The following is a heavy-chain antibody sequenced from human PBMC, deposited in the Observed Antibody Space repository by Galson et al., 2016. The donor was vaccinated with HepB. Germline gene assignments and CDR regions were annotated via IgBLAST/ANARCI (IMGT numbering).Heavy chain of an antibody. CDR2: IYYSVST. J-gene: IGHJ6*02. D-gene: IGHD6-19*01. CDR1: GDSISSSNW. Sequence: SETLSLTCAVSGDSISSSNWWSWVRQPPGKGLEWIGEIYYSVSTNYNPSLKSRVTISVDKSKNQFSLKLSSVTAADTAVYYCARDGVGTVAGNTYAMAVWGQGTPVTVSS. CDR3: ARDGVGTVAGNTYAMAV. V-gene: IGHV4-4*02.